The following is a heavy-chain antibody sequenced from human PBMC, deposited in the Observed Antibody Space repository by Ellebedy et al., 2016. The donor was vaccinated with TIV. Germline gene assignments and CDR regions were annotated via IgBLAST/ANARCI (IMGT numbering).Heavy chain of an antibody. V-gene: IGHV3-23*01. CDR2: ISNTGSRT. CDR3: AKDRTPYDGYWVFDQ. Sequence: GESLKISCAASGFTFSSYAMSWVRQAPGKGLEWVSTISNTGSRTYYADSVEGRFIISRDNSKKTLYLQMNSLRPEDTAVYYCAKDRTPYDGYWVFDQWGQGTLVTVSS. CDR1: GFTFSSYA. D-gene: IGHD5-18*01. J-gene: IGHJ4*02.